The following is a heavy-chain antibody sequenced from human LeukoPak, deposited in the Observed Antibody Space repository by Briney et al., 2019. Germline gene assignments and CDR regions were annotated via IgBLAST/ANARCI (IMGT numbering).Heavy chain of an antibody. CDR2: ISSSGSII. CDR3: AKVKDTAMAPFDY. J-gene: IGHJ4*02. Sequence: PGGSLRLSCAASGFTFNSYEMNWVRQAPGKGLEWLSFISSSGSIIYYADSMKGRFTISRDNAKNSLYLQMNSLRAEDTAVYYCAKVKDTAMAPFDYWGQGTLVTVSS. V-gene: IGHV3-48*03. CDR1: GFTFNSYE. D-gene: IGHD5-18*01.